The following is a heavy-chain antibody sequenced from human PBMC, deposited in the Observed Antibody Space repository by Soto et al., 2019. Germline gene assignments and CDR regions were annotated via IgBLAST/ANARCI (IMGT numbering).Heavy chain of an antibody. CDR1: GFTFTSSA. V-gene: IGHV1-58*01. CDR3: AADLLSSGWFYYYYGMDV. CDR2: IVVGSGNT. J-gene: IGHJ6*02. D-gene: IGHD6-19*01. Sequence: SVKVSCKASGFTFTSSAVQWVRQARGQRLEWIGWIVVGSGNTNYAQKFQERVTITRDMSTSTAYMELSSLRSEDTAVYYCAADLLSSGWFYYYYGMDVWGQGTTVTVSS.